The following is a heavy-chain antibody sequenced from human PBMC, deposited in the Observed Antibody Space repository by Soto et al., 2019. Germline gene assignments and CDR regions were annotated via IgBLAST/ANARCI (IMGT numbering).Heavy chain of an antibody. CDR3: VRESGVAADC. CDR1: GFTFDSHW. V-gene: IGHV3-74*01. J-gene: IGHJ4*02. CDR2: IKTDDYAA. D-gene: IGHD6-19*01. Sequence: ESGGVLVQPGGSLRLSCVASGFTFDSHWMHWVRQAPGEGLVWVSRIKTDDYAAAYADSVKGRFTISRDNTKNTVYLQMNSLRAEDTAVYFCVRESGVAADCWGQGTLVTVSS.